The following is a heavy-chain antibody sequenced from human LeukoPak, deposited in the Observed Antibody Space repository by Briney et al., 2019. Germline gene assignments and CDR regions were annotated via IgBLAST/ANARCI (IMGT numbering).Heavy chain of an antibody. CDR1: GGSFSGYY. CDR3: AMRPRWFLYHFDY. V-gene: IGHV4-34*01. D-gene: IGHD3-10*01. J-gene: IGHJ4*02. Sequence: SETLSLTCAVYGGSFSGYYWSWIRQPPGKGLEWIGEINHSGSTNYNPSLKSRVTISVDTSKNQFSLKLSSVTAADTAVYYCAMRPRWFLYHFDYWGQGTLVTVSS. CDR2: INHSGST.